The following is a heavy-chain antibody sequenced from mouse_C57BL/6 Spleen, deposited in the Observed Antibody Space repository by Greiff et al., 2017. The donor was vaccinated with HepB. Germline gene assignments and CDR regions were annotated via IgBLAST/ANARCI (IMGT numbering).Heavy chain of an antibody. D-gene: IGHD2-3*01. CDR3: ASDGFSYAMDY. CDR2: IYPGDGDT. CDR1: GYAFSSSW. Sequence: VKLVESGPELVKPGASVKISCKASGYAFSSSWMNWVKQRPGKGLEWIGRIYPGDGDTNYNGKFKGKATLTADKSSSTAYMQLSSLTSEDSAVYFCASDGFSYAMDYWGQGTSVTVSS. J-gene: IGHJ4*01. V-gene: IGHV1-82*01.